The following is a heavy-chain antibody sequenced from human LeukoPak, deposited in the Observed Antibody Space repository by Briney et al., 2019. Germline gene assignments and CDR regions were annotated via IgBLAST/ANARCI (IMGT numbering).Heavy chain of an antibody. CDR2: INHSGST. J-gene: IGHJ6*03. D-gene: IGHD3-10*01. CDR1: GGSFSGYY. V-gene: IGHV4-34*01. CDR3: ARGVYYYGSGSYYSDYYYMDV. Sequence: SETLSLTCAVYGGSFSGYYWSWIRQPPGKGLEWIGEINHSGSTNYNPSLKSRVTISVDTSKNQFSLKLSSVTVADTAVYYCARGVYYYGSGSYYSDYYYMDVWGKGTTVTISS.